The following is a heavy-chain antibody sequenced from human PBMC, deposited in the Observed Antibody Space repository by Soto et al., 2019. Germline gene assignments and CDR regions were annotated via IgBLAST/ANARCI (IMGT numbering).Heavy chain of an antibody. Sequence: QLQLQESGSGLVKPSQTLSLTCAISCGSISSGGYSWSWIRQPPGKGLEWIGYIFHSGTTYYNPSLKSRVTISVDRPKTQFSLKLSSVTAADTAVYYCARAHYGDYGYGMDVSGQGTTLTVSS. CDR3: ARAHYGDYGYGMDV. D-gene: IGHD4-17*01. CDR1: CGSISSGGYS. CDR2: IFHSGTT. J-gene: IGHJ6*02. V-gene: IGHV4-30-2*01.